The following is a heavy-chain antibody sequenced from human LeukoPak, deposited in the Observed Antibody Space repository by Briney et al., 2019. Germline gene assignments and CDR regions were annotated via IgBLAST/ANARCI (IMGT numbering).Heavy chain of an antibody. CDR2: IKQDGSEK. V-gene: IGHV3-7*01. CDR1: GFTFSSYS. D-gene: IGHD1-26*01. CDR3: ARDSGLLLYYYYMDV. Sequence: GGSLRLSCAASGFTFSSYSMNWVRQAPGKGLEWVANIKQDGSEKYYVDSVKGRFTISRDNAKNSLYLQMNSLRAEDTAVYYCARDSGLLLYYYYMDVWGKGTTVPVSS. J-gene: IGHJ6*03.